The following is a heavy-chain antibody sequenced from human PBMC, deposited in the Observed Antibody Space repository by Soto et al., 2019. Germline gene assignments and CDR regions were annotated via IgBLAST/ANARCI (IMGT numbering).Heavy chain of an antibody. J-gene: IGHJ4*02. V-gene: IGHV1-69*13. Sequence: SVKVSCKASGGTFSRHAFSWVRQAPGQGLEWMGGIIPMFGTPNYSEKSQGRLSITPDESTTTVYMQLSSPRAEDTAGYYCSLSAARLEWGQGTLVTVSS. CDR3: SLSAARLE. CDR2: IIPMFGTP. CDR1: GGTFSRHA. D-gene: IGHD1-1*01.